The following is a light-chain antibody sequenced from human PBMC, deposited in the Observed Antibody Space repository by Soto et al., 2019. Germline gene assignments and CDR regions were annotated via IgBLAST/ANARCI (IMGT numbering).Light chain of an antibody. J-gene: IGLJ2*01. CDR1: SSNIGGTNY. V-gene: IGLV1-47*02. CDR2: SNN. Sequence: QSVLTQPPSASGTPGQKVFISCSGSSSNIGGTNYAYWYQQLPGAAPKLLMHSNNLRPSGVPERISGSKFGTAASLAISGLRSEDAAVYYCASWDDRLGAVIFGGGTKVTV. CDR3: ASWDDRLGAVI.